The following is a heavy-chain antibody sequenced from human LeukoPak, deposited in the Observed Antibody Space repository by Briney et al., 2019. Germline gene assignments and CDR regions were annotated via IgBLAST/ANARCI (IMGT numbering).Heavy chain of an antibody. CDR3: ARLFSSSWSALGY. D-gene: IGHD6-13*01. CDR2: IYPGDSDT. J-gene: IGHJ4*02. V-gene: IGHV5-51*01. CDR1: GYTFTSYW. Sequence: GESLKISCKGSGYTFTSYWIGLVRQMPGKGLEWMGSIYPGDSDTRYSPSSQGQVTISADKSISAAYLQWSSLKASATAMSYCARLFSSSWSALGYWGQGTLVTVSS.